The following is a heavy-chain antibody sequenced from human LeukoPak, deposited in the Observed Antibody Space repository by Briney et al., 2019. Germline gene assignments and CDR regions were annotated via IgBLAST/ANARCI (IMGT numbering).Heavy chain of an antibody. J-gene: IGHJ4*02. V-gene: IGHV3-21*01. D-gene: IGHD3-22*01. CDR2: ISSSSSYI. CDR3: ARDQDSYGQDYYDSSGYYR. Sequence: GGSLRLSCAASGFTFSSYSMNWVRQAPGKGLEWVSSISSSSSYIYYADSVKGRFTISRDNAKNSLYLQMNSLRAEDTAVYYCARDQDSYGQDYYDSSGYYRWGQGTLVTVSS. CDR1: GFTFSSYS.